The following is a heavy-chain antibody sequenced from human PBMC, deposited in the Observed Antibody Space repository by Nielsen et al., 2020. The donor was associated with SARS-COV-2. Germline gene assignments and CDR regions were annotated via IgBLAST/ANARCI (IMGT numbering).Heavy chain of an antibody. J-gene: IGHJ4*02. CDR1: GFTFSSYY. CDR2: INTDGSKS. Sequence: GESLRLSCAGSGFTFSSYYMNWVRQAPGKGLMWVSRINTDGSKSAYADSVKGRFTISRDNARDTVYLQMNSLSAEDTAVYYCVRVRDDGYYYDSGPFDYWGQGALVTVSS. D-gene: IGHD3-10*01. CDR3: VRVRDDGYYYDSGPFDY. V-gene: IGHV3-74*01.